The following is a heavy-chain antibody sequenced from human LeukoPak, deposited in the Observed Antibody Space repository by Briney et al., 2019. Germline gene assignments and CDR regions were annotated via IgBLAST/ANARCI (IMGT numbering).Heavy chain of an antibody. J-gene: IGHJ4*02. CDR3: ARAKYYDILTGYGTYYFDY. Sequence: SETLSLTRTVSGGSISSSSYYWGWIRQPPGKGLEWIGSIYYSGSTYYNPSLKSRVTISVDTSKNQFSLKLSSVTAADTAVYYCARAKYYDILTGYGTYYFDYWGQGTLVTVSS. V-gene: IGHV4-39*07. D-gene: IGHD3-9*01. CDR2: IYYSGST. CDR1: GGSISSSSYY.